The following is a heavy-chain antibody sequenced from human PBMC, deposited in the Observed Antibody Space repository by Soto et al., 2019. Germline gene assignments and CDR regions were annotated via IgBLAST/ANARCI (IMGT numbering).Heavy chain of an antibody. CDR1: GDSLSSGDYY. V-gene: IGHV4-30-4*01. CDR2: IHYTGRT. J-gene: IGHJ6*02. CDR3: TTQGFGGLHGLVDV. D-gene: IGHD3-10*01. Sequence: SETLSLTCTVSGDSLSSGDYYWSWIRQPPGKGPEWIGYIHYTGRTYYNPSLKSRITLSVDTSKNQFSLKLSSVTAADTAVYYCTTQGFGGLHGLVDVWGQGTTVTVSS.